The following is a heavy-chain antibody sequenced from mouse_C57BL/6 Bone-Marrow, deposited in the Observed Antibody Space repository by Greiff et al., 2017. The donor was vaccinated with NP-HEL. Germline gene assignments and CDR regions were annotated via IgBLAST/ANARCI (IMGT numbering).Heavy chain of an antibody. CDR2: ISNGGGST. J-gene: IGHJ1*03. V-gene: IGHV5-12*01. Sequence: EVHLVESGGGLVQPGGSLKLSCAASGFTFSDYYMYWVRQTPEKRLEWVAYISNGGGSTYYPDTVKGRFTISRDNAKNTLYLQMSRLKSEDTAMYYCARVGDGYYGYFDVWGTGTTVTVSS. D-gene: IGHD2-3*01. CDR1: GFTFSDYY. CDR3: ARVGDGYYGYFDV.